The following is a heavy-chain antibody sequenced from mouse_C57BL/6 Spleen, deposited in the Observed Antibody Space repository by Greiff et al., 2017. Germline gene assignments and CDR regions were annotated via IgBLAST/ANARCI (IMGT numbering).Heavy chain of an antibody. CDR1: GYSITSGYY. CDR3: ARERGTFYFDY. CDR2: ISYDGSN. Sequence: EVKLEESGPGLVKPSQSLSLTCSVTGYSITSGYYWNWIRQFPGNKLEWMGYISYDGSNNYNPSLKNRISITRDPSKNQFFLKLNSVTTEDTATYYFARERGTFYFDYWGQGTTLTVSS. J-gene: IGHJ2*01. V-gene: IGHV3-6*01.